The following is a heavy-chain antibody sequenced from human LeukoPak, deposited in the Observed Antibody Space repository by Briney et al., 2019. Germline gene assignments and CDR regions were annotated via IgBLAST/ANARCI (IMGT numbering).Heavy chain of an antibody. Sequence: GGSLRLSCAASGFTFSSYSMNWVRQAPRKGLAWVSSISSSSSYIYYADSVKGRFTISRDNAKNSLYLQMNSLRAEDTAVYYCARVGAFGVVIPSSFDYWGQGTLVTVSS. CDR1: GFTFSSYS. J-gene: IGHJ4*02. CDR3: ARVGAFGVVIPSSFDY. D-gene: IGHD3-3*01. CDR2: ISSSSSYI. V-gene: IGHV3-21*01.